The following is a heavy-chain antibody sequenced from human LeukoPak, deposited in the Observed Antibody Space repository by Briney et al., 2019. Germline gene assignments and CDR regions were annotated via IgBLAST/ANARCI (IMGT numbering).Heavy chain of an antibody. CDR3: ARGDSSSWYYYYGMDV. J-gene: IGHJ6*02. Sequence: GGSLRLSCAASEFTYGMNWVRQAPGKGLECVSAISSSGSNTYYADSVKGRFTISRDNSKNTLYLQMNSLRAGDTAVYYCARGDSSSWYYYYGMDVWGQGTTVTVSS. D-gene: IGHD6-13*01. CDR1: EFTYG. CDR2: ISSSGSNT. V-gene: IGHV3-23*01.